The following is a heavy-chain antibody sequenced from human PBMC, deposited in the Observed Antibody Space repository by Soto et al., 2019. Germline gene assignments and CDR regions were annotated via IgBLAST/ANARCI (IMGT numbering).Heavy chain of an antibody. CDR2: ISYDGSNK. D-gene: IGHD1-26*01. J-gene: IGHJ4*02. Sequence: GGSLRLSCAASGFTFSSYGMHWVRQAPGKGLEWVAVISYDGSNKYYADSVKGRFTISRDNSKNTLYLQMNSLRAEDTAVYYCAKDWIIVGATWWSYFDYWGQGTLVTVSS. CDR1: GFTFSSYG. V-gene: IGHV3-30*18. CDR3: AKDWIIVGATWWSYFDY.